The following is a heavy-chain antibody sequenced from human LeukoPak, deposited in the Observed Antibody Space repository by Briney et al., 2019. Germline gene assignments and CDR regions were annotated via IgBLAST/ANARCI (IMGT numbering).Heavy chain of an antibody. CDR2: IYHSGTT. CDR3: ARGISPGPFFDY. CDR1: GGSISSSSYH. J-gene: IGHJ4*02. D-gene: IGHD2/OR15-2a*01. Sequence: SETLSLTYTVSGGSISSSSYHWGWIRQPPGKGLEWIGIIYHSGTTYYNPSLQSRVTISVDTSKNQFSLKLSSVTAADTAVYYCARGISPGPFFDYWGQGTLVTVSS. V-gene: IGHV4-39*07.